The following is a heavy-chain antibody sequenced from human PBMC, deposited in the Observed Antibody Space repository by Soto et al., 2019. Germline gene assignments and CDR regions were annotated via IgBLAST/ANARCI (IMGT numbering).Heavy chain of an antibody. CDR1: GYTFATYA. D-gene: IGHD1-20*01. V-gene: IGHV1-3*01. Sequence: QVPLVQSGAEVKKPGASVKVSCKASGYTFATYAIHWVRQAPGEGLEWMGWINPATGNTEYSEKFQDRVTLTRDTSATTAYMEPRGLRFEDTAVYYCARRYKSAGWPETWGQGTLVTVSS. CDR2: INPATGNT. J-gene: IGHJ5*02. CDR3: ARRYKSAGWPET.